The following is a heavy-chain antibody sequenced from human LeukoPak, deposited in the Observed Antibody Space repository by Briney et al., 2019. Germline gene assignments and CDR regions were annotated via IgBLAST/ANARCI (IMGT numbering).Heavy chain of an antibody. CDR1: GGSISSYY. V-gene: IGHV4-59*08. J-gene: IGHJ4*02. CDR2: IYYSGST. CDR3: ARHPYNGSGLN. Sequence: SETLSLTCTVSGGSISSYYWSWIRQPPGKGLEWIGYIYYSGSTNYNPSLKSRVTISVDTSKNQFSLKLSSVTAADTAVYYCARHPYNGSGLNWGQGTLVTVSS. D-gene: IGHD6-19*01.